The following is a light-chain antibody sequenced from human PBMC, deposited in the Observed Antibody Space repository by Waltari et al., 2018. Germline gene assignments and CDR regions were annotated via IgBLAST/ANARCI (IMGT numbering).Light chain of an antibody. CDR2: KSS. J-gene: IGLJ3*02. V-gene: IGLV3-25*03. CDR3: QSSDSSGTWV. CDR1: ALAKQY. Sequence: SSELTQPPSLSVSPGQTAKITCSGEALAKQYTYWYQQKSGQAPVLLIHKSSERPSMIAERFSGASSGTTVTLTISGVQAEDEADYFCQSSDSSGTWVFGGGTKLTVL.